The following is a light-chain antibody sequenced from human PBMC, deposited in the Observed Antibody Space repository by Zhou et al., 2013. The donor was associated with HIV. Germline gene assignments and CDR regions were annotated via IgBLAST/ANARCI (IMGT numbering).Light chain of an antibody. V-gene: IGKV1-8*01. CDR2: AAS. Sequence: AIRMTQSPSSLSASTGDRVTITCRASQGISSYLAWYQQKPGKAPKLLIYAASTLQSGVPSRFSGSGSGTDFTLTISCLQSEDFATYYCQQYDATPYTFGQGTKVEI. J-gene: IGKJ2*01. CDR3: QQYDATPYT. CDR1: QGISSY.